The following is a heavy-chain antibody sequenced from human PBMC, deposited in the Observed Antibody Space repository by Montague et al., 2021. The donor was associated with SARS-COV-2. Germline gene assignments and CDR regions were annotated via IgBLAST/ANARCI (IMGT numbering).Heavy chain of an antibody. CDR3: ARNMLGGATFDL. Sequence: SETLSLICSVSGDPMNGYYWSWIRQPPGRGLEWIGYIYSSGITNYNPSLKTRLTISVDTSKNRFSLKLNSVTAADTAIYYCARNMLGGATFDLWGQGTLVTVSS. V-gene: IGHV4-59*01. J-gene: IGHJ4*02. CDR2: IYSSGIT. CDR1: GDPMNGYY. D-gene: IGHD1-26*01.